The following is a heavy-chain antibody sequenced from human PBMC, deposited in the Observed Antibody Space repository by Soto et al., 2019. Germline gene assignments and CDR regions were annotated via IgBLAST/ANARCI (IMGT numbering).Heavy chain of an antibody. CDR2: INHSGST. CDR1: GGSFSGYY. CDR3: ARVYNWNFQFDY. D-gene: IGHD1-7*01. J-gene: IGHJ4*02. V-gene: IGHV4-34*01. Sequence: KTSETLSLTCAVYGGSFSGYYWSWIRQPPGKGLEWIGEINHSGSTDYNPSLKSRVTISVDTSKNQFSLKLSSVTAADTAVYYCARVYNWNFQFDYWGQGTLVTVSS.